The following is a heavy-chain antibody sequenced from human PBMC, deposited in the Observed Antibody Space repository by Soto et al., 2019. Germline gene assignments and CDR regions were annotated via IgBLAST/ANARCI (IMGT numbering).Heavy chain of an antibody. CDR1: GGSFSGYY. D-gene: IGHD6-13*01. J-gene: IGHJ4*02. Sequence: SETLSLTCAVYGGSFSGYYWSWIRQPPGKGLEWIGEINHSGSTNYNPSLKSRVTISVDTSKNQFSLKLSSVTAADTAVYYCASSSSSDYWGQGTLVTVSS. CDR2: INHSGST. CDR3: ASSSSSDY. V-gene: IGHV4-34*01.